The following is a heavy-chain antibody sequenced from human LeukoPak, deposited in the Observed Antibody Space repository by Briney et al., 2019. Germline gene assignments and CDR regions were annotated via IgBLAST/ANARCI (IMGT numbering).Heavy chain of an antibody. V-gene: IGHV3-23*01. J-gene: IGHJ5*02. Sequence: PGGSLRLSCAASGFSFSIYAMNWVRQAPGKGLEWVSLIIGNGRDIRYADSVKGRFTISRDNSKNILYLQMNSLRAEDTAVYYCAKGSGINHYHWIDPWGQGTLVTVSS. CDR3: AKGSGINHYHWIDP. CDR2: IIGNGRDI. CDR1: GFSFSIYA. D-gene: IGHD1-14*01.